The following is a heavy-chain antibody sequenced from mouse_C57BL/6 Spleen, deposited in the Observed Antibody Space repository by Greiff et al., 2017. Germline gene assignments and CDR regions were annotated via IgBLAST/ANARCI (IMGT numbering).Heavy chain of an antibody. Sequence: EVQRVESGGGLVQPGGSLSLSCAASGFTFTDYYMSWVRQPPGKALEWLGFIRNKANGYTTEYSASVKGRFTISRDNSQSILYLQMNALRAEDSATYYCARYSPYSFYAMDYWGQGTSVTVSS. CDR3: ARYSPYSFYAMDY. V-gene: IGHV7-3*01. CDR1: GFTFTDYY. J-gene: IGHJ4*01. CDR2: IRNKANGYTT. D-gene: IGHD1-1*01.